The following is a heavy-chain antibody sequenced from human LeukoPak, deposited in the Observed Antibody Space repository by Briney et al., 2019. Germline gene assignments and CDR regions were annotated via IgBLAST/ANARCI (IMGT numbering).Heavy chain of an antibody. D-gene: IGHD3-9*01. CDR3: VKNDILTGLILEY. Sequence: GGSLRLSCAASGFTFSTYWMSWVRQAPGTGLEWVASIKQDGSEKSYVDSVKGRFTISRDNAKNSLYLQMNSLRAEDTAVYYCVKNDILTGLILEYWGQGTLVTVSS. CDR2: IKQDGSEK. CDR1: GFTFSTYW. J-gene: IGHJ4*02. V-gene: IGHV3-7*03.